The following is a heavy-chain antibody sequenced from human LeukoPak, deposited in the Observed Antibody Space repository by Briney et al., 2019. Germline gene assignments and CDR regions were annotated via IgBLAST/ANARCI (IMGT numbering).Heavy chain of an antibody. V-gene: IGHV3-74*01. Sequence: PGGSLRLSCEASGFSFSSYWMHWVRQAPGKGLVWVSRINSDGSSTTYADSVKGRLTISRDNAKNTLYLQMNSQRAEDTAVYYCVREGRVSGYDFDYWGQGTLVTVSS. CDR2: INSDGSST. J-gene: IGHJ4*02. CDR1: GFSFSSYW. CDR3: VREGRVSGYDFDY. D-gene: IGHD5-12*01.